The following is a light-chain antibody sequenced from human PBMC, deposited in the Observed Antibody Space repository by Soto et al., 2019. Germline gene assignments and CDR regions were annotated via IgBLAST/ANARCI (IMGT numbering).Light chain of an antibody. CDR1: QSVKSSY. V-gene: IGKV3-20*01. J-gene: IGKJ5*01. Sequence: ENVLTQSPGTLSLYQGERASLPCRASQSVKSSYLAWYQHKPGQAPRLLIYGTSIRATGIPDRFSGSGSGTDLTLTISRLEPEDFAVYYCQQYGSSITFGQGTLLEI. CDR2: GTS. CDR3: QQYGSSIT.